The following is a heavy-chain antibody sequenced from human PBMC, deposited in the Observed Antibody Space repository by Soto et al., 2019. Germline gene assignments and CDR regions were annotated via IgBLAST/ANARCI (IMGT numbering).Heavy chain of an antibody. V-gene: IGHV3-33*01. CDR2: IWYEGSNK. J-gene: IGHJ3*02. CDR3: ASLAVAGTLDAFDI. Sequence: QVQLVESGGGVVQPGRSLRLSCAASGFTFSSYGMHWVRQAPGKGLEWVAVIWYEGSNKYYADSVKGRFTISRDNSKNTLYLQMNSLRAEDTAVYYCASLAVAGTLDAFDIWGQGTMVTVSS. CDR1: GFTFSSYG. D-gene: IGHD6-19*01.